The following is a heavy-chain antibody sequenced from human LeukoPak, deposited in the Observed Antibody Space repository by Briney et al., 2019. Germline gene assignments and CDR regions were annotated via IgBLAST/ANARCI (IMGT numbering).Heavy chain of an antibody. D-gene: IGHD6-13*01. V-gene: IGHV1-8*01. CDR2: MNPYSGIT. J-gene: IGHJ6*02. Sequence: ASVKVSCKASGYTFTSSYDINWVRQAPGQGLEWMGWMNPYSGITGYTQKFQGRVTMTRDTSISTAYMELSSLTSEDTAVYFCARENVNRGSSWGYDYFGMDVWGQGTAVTVSS. CDR3: ARENVNRGSSWGYDYFGMDV. CDR1: GYTFTSSYD.